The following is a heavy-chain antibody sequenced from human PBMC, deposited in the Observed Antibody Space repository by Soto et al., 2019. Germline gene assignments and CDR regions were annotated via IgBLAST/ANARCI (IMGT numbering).Heavy chain of an antibody. CDR3: ARRCSSTSCYFAFDI. Sequence: SETLSLTCTVSGGSISSSSYYWGWIRQPPGKGLEWIGSIYYSGSTYYNPSLKSRFTISVDTSKNQFSLKLSWVTAADTAVYYCARRCSSTSCYFAFDIWGQGTMVTVSS. CDR2: IYYSGST. D-gene: IGHD2-2*01. CDR1: GGSISSSSYY. J-gene: IGHJ3*02. V-gene: IGHV4-39*01.